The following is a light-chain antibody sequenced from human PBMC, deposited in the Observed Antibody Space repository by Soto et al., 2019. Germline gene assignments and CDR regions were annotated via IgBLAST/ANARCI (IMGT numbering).Light chain of an antibody. Sequence: QSVLTQPASVSGSPGQSITISCTGTSSDVGAYNFVSWYQQFPGKAPKLMIYEVSNRPSGVSDRFSGSKSGNTASLIISGLQAEDEADYYCSSQTGRATMVFGGGIKLTVL. CDR3: SSQTGRATMV. CDR1: SSDVGAYNF. V-gene: IGLV2-14*01. CDR2: EVS. J-gene: IGLJ2*01.